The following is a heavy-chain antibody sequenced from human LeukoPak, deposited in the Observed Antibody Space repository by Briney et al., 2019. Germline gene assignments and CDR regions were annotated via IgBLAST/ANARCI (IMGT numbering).Heavy chain of an antibody. J-gene: IGHJ4*02. Sequence: SETLSLTCTVSGYSISSGYYWGWIRQPPGKGLEWIGSIYHSGSTYYNPSLKSRVTISVDTSKTQFSLNLTSVTAADTAVYYCARFRLGSGYYRWNAFDYWGQGTLVIVSS. V-gene: IGHV4-38-2*02. D-gene: IGHD3-22*01. CDR2: IYHSGST. CDR3: ARFRLGSGYYRWNAFDY. CDR1: GYSISSGYY.